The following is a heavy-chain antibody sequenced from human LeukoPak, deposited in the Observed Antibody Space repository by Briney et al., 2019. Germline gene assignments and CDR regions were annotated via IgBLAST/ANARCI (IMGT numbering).Heavy chain of an antibody. CDR3: ARDSPLGYCDI. CDR2: ISSSGSTI. CDR1: GFTFSDYY. Sequence: GGSLRLSCAASGFTFSDYYMSWIRQAPGKGLEWVSYISSSGSTIYYADSVKGRFTISRDNAKNSLYLEMNSLRAEDTAVYYCARDSPLGYCDIWGQGTMVTVSS. D-gene: IGHD3-16*01. V-gene: IGHV3-11*04. J-gene: IGHJ3*02.